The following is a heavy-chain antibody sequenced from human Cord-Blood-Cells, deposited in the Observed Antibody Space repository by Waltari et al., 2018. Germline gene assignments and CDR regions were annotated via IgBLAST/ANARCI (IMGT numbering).Heavy chain of an antibody. V-gene: IGHV1-2*06. D-gene: IGHD2-15*01. CDR3: ARVQCSGGSCYYYYGMDV. J-gene: IGHJ6*02. CDR2: INPNSGGT. Sequence: VQLVQSGAAVKKPGASVKVSCKASGYPCTGHNMHWVRQASEQGLEGMGRINPNSGGTNYAQKLPGRVTMTRDTSISTAYMELSRLRSDDTAAYYCARVQCSGGSCYYYYGMDVWGQGTTVTVSS. CDR1: GYPCTGHN.